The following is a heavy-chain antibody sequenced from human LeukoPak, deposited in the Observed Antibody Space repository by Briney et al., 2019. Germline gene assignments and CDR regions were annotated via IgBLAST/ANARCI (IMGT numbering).Heavy chain of an antibody. CDR1: GFTLSSYS. CDR2: ISSSSSYI. D-gene: IGHD3-3*01. V-gene: IGHV3-21*01. CDR3: ARDSRGMAYYDFGSGYWASPFDY. J-gene: IGHJ4*02. Sequence: RGSLRLSCAASGFTLSSYSMNWVRQAPGKGLEWVSSISSSSSYIYYADSVKGRFTISRDNAKNSLYLQMNSLRAEDTAVYYCARDSRGMAYYDFGSGYWASPFDYWGQGTLVNVSS.